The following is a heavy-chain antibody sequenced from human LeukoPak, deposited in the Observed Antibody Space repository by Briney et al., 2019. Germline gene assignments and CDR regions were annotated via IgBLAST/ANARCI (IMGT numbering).Heavy chain of an antibody. Sequence: SVKVSCKASGGTFSSYAISWVRQAPGQGLEWMGGIIPIFGTANYAQKFQGRVTITADESTSTAYMELSSLRSEDTAVYYCARGGVSLYYFDYWGQGTLVTVSS. CDR2: IIPIFGTA. D-gene: IGHD3-16*01. V-gene: IGHV1-69*13. J-gene: IGHJ4*02. CDR1: GGTFSSYA. CDR3: ARGGVSLYYFDY.